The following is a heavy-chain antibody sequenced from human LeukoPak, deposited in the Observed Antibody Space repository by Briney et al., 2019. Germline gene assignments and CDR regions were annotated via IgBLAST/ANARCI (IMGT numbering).Heavy chain of an antibody. CDR1: GGTFSSYA. Sequence: ASVKVSCKASGGTFSSYAISWVRQAPGQGLEWMGGIIPIFGTANYAQKFQGRVTMTRDMSTSTVYMELSSLRSEDTAVYYCARAAQNYDFWSGYYAQGDYWDQGTLVTVSS. D-gene: IGHD3-3*01. V-gene: IGHV1-69*05. CDR3: ARAAQNYDFWSGYYAQGDY. CDR2: IIPIFGTA. J-gene: IGHJ4*02.